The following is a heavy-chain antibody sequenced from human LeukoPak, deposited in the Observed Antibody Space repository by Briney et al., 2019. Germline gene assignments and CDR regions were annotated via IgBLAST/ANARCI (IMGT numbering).Heavy chain of an antibody. D-gene: IGHD3-3*01. CDR3: ARADFIDAGPYLIGP. V-gene: IGHV1-2*02. CDR1: GYSFTDYY. CDR2: INTKSGRT. J-gene: IGHJ5*02. Sequence: GASVRVSCKTSGYSFTDYYIHWVRQAPGQRLECMGWINTKSGRTSSARKFQGRVTMTRDPSVTTVYMDLAWLTSDDTAIYFCARADFIDAGPYLIGPWGQGNLVTASS.